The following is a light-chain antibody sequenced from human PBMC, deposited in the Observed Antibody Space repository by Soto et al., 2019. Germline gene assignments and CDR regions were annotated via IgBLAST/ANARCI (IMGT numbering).Light chain of an antibody. V-gene: IGLV4-69*01. CDR3: QTWGTGLLV. CDR2: LKSDGSH. CDR1: SEHSSYA. Sequence: QPVLTQSPPASASLGASVKLTCTLSSEHSSYAIAWHQQQTEKGPRYLMKLKSDGSHSKGDGIPDRFSGSSSGAERYLTISSLQSEDEADYYCQTWGTGLLVFGGETKLTVL. J-gene: IGLJ3*02.